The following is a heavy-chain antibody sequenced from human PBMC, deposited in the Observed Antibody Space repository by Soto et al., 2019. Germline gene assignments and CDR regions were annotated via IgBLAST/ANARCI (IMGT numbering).Heavy chain of an antibody. CDR1: GFTFSSYA. D-gene: IGHD3-22*01. Sequence: EVQLLESGGGLVQPGGSLRLSCAASGFTFSSYAMSWVRQAPGKGLEWVSAISGSGGSTYYADSVKGRFTISRDNSKNTLYLQMNSLRAEDTAVYYCAKVGSSGYYDSSGYYYAFDIWGQGTMVTVSS. J-gene: IGHJ3*02. CDR3: AKVGSSGYYDSSGYYYAFDI. V-gene: IGHV3-23*01. CDR2: ISGSGGST.